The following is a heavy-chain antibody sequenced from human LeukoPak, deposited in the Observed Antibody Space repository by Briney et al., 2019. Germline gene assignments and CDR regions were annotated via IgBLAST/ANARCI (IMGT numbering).Heavy chain of an antibody. Sequence: SETLSLTCTVSGGSISSGDYYWSWIRQPPGKGLEWIGYIYYSGSTYYNPSLKSRVTISVDTSKIQFSLKLSSVTAADTAVYYCARVGDYYDSSGYYLFDYWGQGTLVTVSS. D-gene: IGHD3-22*01. V-gene: IGHV4-30-4*01. CDR1: GGSISSGDYY. CDR3: ARVGDYYDSSGYYLFDY. J-gene: IGHJ4*02. CDR2: IYYSGST.